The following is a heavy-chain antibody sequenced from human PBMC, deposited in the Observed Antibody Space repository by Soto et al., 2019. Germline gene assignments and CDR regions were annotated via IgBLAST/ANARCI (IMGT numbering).Heavy chain of an antibody. CDR3: ASGGIFGVVAYFDY. D-gene: IGHD3-3*01. CDR1: GGSISSSSYY. CDR2: IYYSGST. Sequence: SETLSLTCTVSGGSISSSSYYWGWIRQPPGKGLEWIGSIYYSGSTYYNPSLKSRVTISVDTSKNQFSLKLSSVTAADTAVYYCASGGIFGVVAYFDYWGQGTLVTVSS. J-gene: IGHJ4*02. V-gene: IGHV4-39*01.